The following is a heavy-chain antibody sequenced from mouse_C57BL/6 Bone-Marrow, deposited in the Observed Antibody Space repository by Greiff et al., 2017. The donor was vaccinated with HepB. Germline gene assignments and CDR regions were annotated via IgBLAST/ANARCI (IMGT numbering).Heavy chain of an antibody. J-gene: IGHJ2*01. Sequence: EVQLQQSVAELVRPGASVKLSCTASGFNIKNTYMHWVKQRPEQGLEWIGRIDPANGNTKYAPKFQGKATLTADTSSNTPYLQLSSLTSEDTAIYYCASGSSTMYYFDYWGQGTTLTVSS. CDR3: ASGSSTMYYFDY. V-gene: IGHV14-3*01. D-gene: IGHD1-3*01. CDR2: IDPANGNT. CDR1: GFNIKNTY.